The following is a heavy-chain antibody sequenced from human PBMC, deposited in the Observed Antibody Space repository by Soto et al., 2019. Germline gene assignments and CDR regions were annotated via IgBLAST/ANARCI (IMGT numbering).Heavy chain of an antibody. CDR1: GFTFSGRG. D-gene: IGHD5-12*01. Sequence: GGSLRLSCAASGFTFSGRGMIWVRQAPGKGLEWLSYISPVSTSKYYADSAKGRFSISRDNARASLYLQMNSLRGDDTAVYYCATVDGPTVATMFFDYWGQGILVTVSS. V-gene: IGHV3-48*01. CDR3: ATVDGPTVATMFFDY. J-gene: IGHJ4*02. CDR2: ISPVSTSK.